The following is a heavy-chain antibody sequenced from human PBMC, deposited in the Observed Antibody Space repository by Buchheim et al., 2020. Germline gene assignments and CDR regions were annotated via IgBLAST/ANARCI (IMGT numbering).Heavy chain of an antibody. CDR2: ISSSCSTI. D-gene: IGHD3-3*01. CDR1: GFTFSDYY. Sequence: QVQLVESGGGLVKPGGSLRLSCAASGFTFSDYYMSWIRQAPGKGLEWVSYISSSCSTIYYADSVKGRFTISRDNAKNSLYLQMNSLRAEDTAVYYCARVSRITIFGVVRDYYYYMDVWGKGTT. V-gene: IGHV3-11*01. CDR3: ARVSRITIFGVVRDYYYYMDV. J-gene: IGHJ6*03.